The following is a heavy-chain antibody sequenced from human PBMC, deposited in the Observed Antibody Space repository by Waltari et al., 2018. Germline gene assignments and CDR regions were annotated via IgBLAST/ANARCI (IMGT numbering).Heavy chain of an antibody. CDR3: ATARDEETAMVYFDH. CDR2: MSAAGST. Sequence: EVQLVESGGALVHPGGSLRLSCAASGFTFRSNHMAWVRPAPGKGLECVSIMSAAGSTYYADSVMGRFTSSRDNSKNTLQLQMNSLRSEDTAIYYCATARDEETAMVYFDHWGEGSLVSVSS. J-gene: IGHJ4*02. CDR1: GFTFRSNH. V-gene: IGHV3-66*02. D-gene: IGHD5-18*01.